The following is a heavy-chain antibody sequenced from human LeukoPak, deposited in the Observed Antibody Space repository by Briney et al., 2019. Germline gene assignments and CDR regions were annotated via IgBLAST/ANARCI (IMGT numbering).Heavy chain of an antibody. D-gene: IGHD3-10*01. CDR1: AFTFSSYS. V-gene: IGHV3-21*01. Sequence: PGGSLRLSCAASAFTFSSYSMNWVRQAPGKGLEWVSSIGSSSRSIYYADSVKGRFTISRDNAKNSLYLQMNSLRAEDTAVYYCASVSYGSGTPIDYWGQGTLVTVSS. J-gene: IGHJ4*02. CDR2: IGSSSRSI. CDR3: ASVSYGSGTPIDY.